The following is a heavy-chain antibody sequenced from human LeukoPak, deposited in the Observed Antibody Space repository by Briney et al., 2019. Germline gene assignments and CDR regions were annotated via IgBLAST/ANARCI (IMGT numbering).Heavy chain of an antibody. D-gene: IGHD2-15*01. J-gene: IGHJ5*02. CDR2: IKEDGSEK. CDR3: ARAVASNWFDP. CDR1: GFIFSNSG. V-gene: IGHV3-7*04. Sequence: PGRSLKLSCTASGFIFSNSGMHWVRQAPGKGLEWVANIKEDGSEKNYVDSVKGRFTISRDNAKNSLYLQMNSLRAEDTAVYYCARAVASNWFDPWGQGTLVTVSS.